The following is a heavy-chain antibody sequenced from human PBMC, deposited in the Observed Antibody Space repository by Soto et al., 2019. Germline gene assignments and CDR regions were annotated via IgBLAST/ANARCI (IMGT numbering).Heavy chain of an antibody. J-gene: IGHJ6*02. V-gene: IGHV3-23*01. D-gene: IGHD1-7*01. CDR1: GFTFSSYA. CDR3: AKRVTNYGNFPTYYYGMDV. CDR2: ISGSGGST. Sequence: GGVLRLSCAASGFTFSSYAMSWVRQAPGKGLEWVSGISGSGGSTFYADSVKGRFTISRDNSKNTLYPQMNSLRAEDTAVYYCAKRVTNYGNFPTYYYGMDVWGQGTTVTVYS.